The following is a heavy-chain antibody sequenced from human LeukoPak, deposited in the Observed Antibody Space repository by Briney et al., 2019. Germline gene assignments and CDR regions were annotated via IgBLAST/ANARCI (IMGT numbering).Heavy chain of an antibody. CDR3: ARDKRGIDFWSGYHFDY. V-gene: IGHV1-2*02. Sequence: ASVTVSCTASGYTFTGYCMHWVRQAPGQGLEWMGWINPNSGGTNYAQKFQGRVTMTRDTSISTAYMELSRLRSDDTAVYYCARDKRGIDFWSGYHFDYWGQGTLVTVSS. J-gene: IGHJ4*02. CDR2: INPNSGGT. CDR1: GYTFTGYC. D-gene: IGHD3-3*01.